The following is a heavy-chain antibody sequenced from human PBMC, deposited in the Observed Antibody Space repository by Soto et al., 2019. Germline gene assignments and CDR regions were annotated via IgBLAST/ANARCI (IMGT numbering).Heavy chain of an antibody. CDR3: ARDLEGSLYVPSDY. CDR1: GYTFTDYY. Sequence: ASVKVSCKASGYTFTDYYVHCVRQAPGQGLEWMGYINPKSGATNYPQKFEGWITMTRDTSINTVYMELQSLISDDTGVYYCARDLEGSLYVPSDYWGQGTLVTVSS. CDR2: INPKSGAT. V-gene: IGHV1-2*04. D-gene: IGHD3-16*01. J-gene: IGHJ4*02.